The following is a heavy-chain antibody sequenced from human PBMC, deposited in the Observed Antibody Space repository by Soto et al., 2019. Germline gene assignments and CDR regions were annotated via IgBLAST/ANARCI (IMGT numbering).Heavy chain of an antibody. Sequence: VQLVESGGGVVQPGESLRLSCAASGFSFNTYSMHWVRQAPGKGLEWVAILSSDESDKYYADSVKGRFTISRDNSMNTLYLQMNSLRLEDTAVYYCARDGWGSYYWAGPMDVWGQGTTVTVSS. CDR3: ARDGWGSYYWAGPMDV. CDR1: GFSFNTYS. D-gene: IGHD3-10*01. J-gene: IGHJ6*02. V-gene: IGHV3-30-3*01. CDR2: LSSDESDK.